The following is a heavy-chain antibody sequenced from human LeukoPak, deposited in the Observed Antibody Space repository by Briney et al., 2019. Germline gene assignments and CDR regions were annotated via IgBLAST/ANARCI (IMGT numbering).Heavy chain of an antibody. D-gene: IGHD4-23*01. V-gene: IGHV3-23*01. J-gene: IGHJ4*02. CDR2: ISGSGDIT. CDR3: AKWTYGGNFDY. CDR1: GFTFSSHG. Sequence: PGGSLRLSCAASGFTFSSHGMNWVRQAPGKGLEWISGISGSGDITWYADSVKGRFTISRDNSKNTLYLQMNSLRAEDTAVYYCAKWTYGGNFDYWGQGTLVTVSS.